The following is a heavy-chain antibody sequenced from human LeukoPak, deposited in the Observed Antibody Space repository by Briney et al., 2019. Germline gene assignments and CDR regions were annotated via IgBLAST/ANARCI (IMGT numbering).Heavy chain of an antibody. J-gene: IGHJ3*02. CDR1: GGSISSYY. CDR2: VYYSGST. D-gene: IGHD2-2*01. V-gene: IGHV4-59*01. CDR3: ARDSSRDAFDI. Sequence: PSETLSLTCTVSGGSISSYYWSWIRQPPGKGLEWIGYVYYSGSTNYNPSLTSRVTISVDTSKNQFSLKLSSVTAADTAVYYCARDSSRDAFDIWGQGTMVTVSS.